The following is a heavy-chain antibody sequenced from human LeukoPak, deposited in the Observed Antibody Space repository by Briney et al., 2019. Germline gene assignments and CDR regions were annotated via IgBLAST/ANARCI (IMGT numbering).Heavy chain of an antibody. Sequence: SVKVSCKTSRGTLSSSAISWVRQAPGQGLEWMGGIIPISDTTNYAQKFRGRVTFTTDDSTSTAYMDLSSLRSEDTAVYYCARGRLTKPMPLPYYYYMDVWVEGTTVTVSS. D-gene: IGHD2-15*01. CDR3: ARGRLTKPMPLPYYYYMDV. CDR2: IIPISDTT. CDR1: RGTLSSSA. J-gene: IGHJ6*03. V-gene: IGHV1-69*05.